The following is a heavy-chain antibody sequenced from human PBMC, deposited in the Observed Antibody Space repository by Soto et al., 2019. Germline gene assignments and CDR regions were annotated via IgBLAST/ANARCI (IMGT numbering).Heavy chain of an antibody. Sequence: SVNVTCKASGGTFSCYAISWVRQAPGQGLEWMGGIIPIFGTANYAQKFQGRVTITADESTSTAYMELSSLRSADPAVYYCARVPLRLGELSSYYFDYWGQGTLVTVSS. CDR2: IIPIFGTA. CDR1: GGTFSCYA. J-gene: IGHJ4*02. CDR3: ARVPLRLGELSSYYFDY. V-gene: IGHV1-69*13. D-gene: IGHD3-16*02.